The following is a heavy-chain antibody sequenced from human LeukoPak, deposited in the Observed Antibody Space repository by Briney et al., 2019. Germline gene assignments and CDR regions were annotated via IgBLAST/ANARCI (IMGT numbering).Heavy chain of an antibody. J-gene: IGHJ5*02. CDR3: ARATYYYDSGSYYNWFDP. CDR2: TYYRSEWYN. V-gene: IGHV6-1*01. Sequence: SQTLSLTCAISGDSVSSNSAAWNWIRQSPSRGLEWLGRTYYRSEWYNDYAVSVKSRITINPDTSKNQFSLQLNSVTPEDTAVYYCARATYYYDSGSYYNWFDPWGQGTLVTVSS. D-gene: IGHD3-10*01. CDR1: GDSVSSNSAA.